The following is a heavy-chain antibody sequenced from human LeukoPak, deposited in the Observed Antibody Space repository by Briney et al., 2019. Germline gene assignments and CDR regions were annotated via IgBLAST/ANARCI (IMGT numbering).Heavy chain of an antibody. CDR3: AREYCSATSCHKTIDY. J-gene: IGHJ4*02. CDR1: GFTFSTNA. Sequence: GGSLRLSCAASGFTFSTNAMHWVRQAPGKGLEYVSAISSNGGSTYYANSVKGRFIISRDNSKNTLYLQMGSLRPVDMAVYYCAREYCSATSCHKTIDYWGQGTLVTVSS. V-gene: IGHV3-64*01. D-gene: IGHD2-2*02. CDR2: ISSNGGST.